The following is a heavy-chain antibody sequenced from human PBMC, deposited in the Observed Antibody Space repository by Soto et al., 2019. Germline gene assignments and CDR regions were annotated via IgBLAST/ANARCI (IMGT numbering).Heavy chain of an antibody. D-gene: IGHD3-10*01. CDR2: ISWNSATI. J-gene: IGHJ4*02. Sequence: EVQLVESGGALVQPGRSLRLSCAASGFTFDDYGMHWVRQVPGKGLEWVSAISWNSATIDYADSVKGRFTISRDNARNSLYLQMNSLRPEDTALYYCAKSKLWFGEFDEWGRGTLVTVSS. V-gene: IGHV3-9*01. CDR1: GFTFDDYG. CDR3: AKSKLWFGEFDE.